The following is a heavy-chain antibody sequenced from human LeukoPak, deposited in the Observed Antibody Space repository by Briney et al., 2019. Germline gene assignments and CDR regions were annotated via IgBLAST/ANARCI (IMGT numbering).Heavy chain of an antibody. J-gene: IGHJ5*02. V-gene: IGHV1-69*13. D-gene: IGHD3-10*01. CDR2: IIPIFGTA. CDR3: ARLSPNGSGSYYKKGGYWFDP. Sequence: SVKVSCKASGGTFSSYAISWVRQAPGQGLEWMGGIIPIFGTANYAQKFQGRVTITADESTSTAYMELSSLRSEDTAVYYCARLSPNGSGSYYKKGGYWFDPWGQGTLVTVSS. CDR1: GGTFSSYA.